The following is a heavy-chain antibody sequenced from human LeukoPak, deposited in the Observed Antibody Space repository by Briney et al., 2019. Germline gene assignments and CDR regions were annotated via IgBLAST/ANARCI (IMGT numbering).Heavy chain of an antibody. CDR1: GGSISSYY. CDR2: IYYSGST. J-gene: IGHJ2*01. CDR3: ARSFLGDWYFDL. V-gene: IGHV4-59*01. Sequence: SETLSLTCTVSGGSISSYYWSWIRQPPGMGLEWIGCIYYSGSTNYNPSLKSRVTISVDTSKDQFSLRLTSVSAADTAVYYCARSFLGDWYFDLWGRGTLVTVSS. D-gene: IGHD1-26*01.